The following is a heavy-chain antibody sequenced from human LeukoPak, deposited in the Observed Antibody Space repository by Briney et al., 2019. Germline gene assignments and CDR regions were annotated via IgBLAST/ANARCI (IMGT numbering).Heavy chain of an antibody. D-gene: IGHD6-19*01. CDR3: ERSYSSGWYYFDY. CDR1: GGSISSYY. V-gene: IGHV4-4*07. Sequence: PSETLSLTCTVSGGSISSYYWSWIRQPAGKGLEWIGRIYTSGSTNYNPSLKSRVTISVDKSKNQFSLKLSSVTAADTAVYYCERSYSSGWYYFDYWGQGTLVTVSS. CDR2: IYTSGST. J-gene: IGHJ4*02.